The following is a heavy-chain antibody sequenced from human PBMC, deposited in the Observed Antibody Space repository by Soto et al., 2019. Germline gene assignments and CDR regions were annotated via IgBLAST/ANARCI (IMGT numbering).Heavy chain of an antibody. Sequence: EVQLVESGGGLVQPGGSLRLSCAASGFSVSSNYMSWVRQAPGKGLEWVSVIYSGGSTYYADSVKGRFTISRDNSKNTLYFQMNSLRAEDTAVYYCARTGVIPFYYYGMDVWGQGTTVTVSS. CDR3: ARTGVIPFYYYGMDV. CDR1: GFSVSSNY. V-gene: IGHV3-66*01. CDR2: IYSGGST. J-gene: IGHJ6*02. D-gene: IGHD3-16*02.